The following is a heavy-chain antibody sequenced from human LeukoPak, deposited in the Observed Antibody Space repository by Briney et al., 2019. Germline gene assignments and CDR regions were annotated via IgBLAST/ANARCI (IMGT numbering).Heavy chain of an antibody. Sequence: PLETLSLTCTVSGGSISSYYWSWIRQPAGKGLEWIGRIYTSGSTNYNPSLTSRVTMSVDTSKNQFSLKLSSVTAADTAVYYCARDPAGAATPYYFDYWGQGTLVTVSS. J-gene: IGHJ4*02. CDR3: ARDPAGAATPYYFDY. D-gene: IGHD1-26*01. CDR2: IYTSGST. V-gene: IGHV4-4*07. CDR1: GGSISSYY.